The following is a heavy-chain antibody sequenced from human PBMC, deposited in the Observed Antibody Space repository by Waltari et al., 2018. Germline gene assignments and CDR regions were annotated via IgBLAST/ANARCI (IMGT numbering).Heavy chain of an antibody. CDR3: AKDRWFGSARWFDP. V-gene: IGHV3-23*01. CDR1: GFTFSSYA. Sequence: EVQLLESGGGLVQPGGSLRLPCAASGFTFSSYAMSWVRPAPGKGLEWVSAISGSGGSTYYADSVKGRFTISRDNSKNTLYLQMNSLRAEDTAVYYCAKDRWFGSARWFDPWGQGTLVTVSS. J-gene: IGHJ5*02. CDR2: ISGSGGST. D-gene: IGHD3-10*01.